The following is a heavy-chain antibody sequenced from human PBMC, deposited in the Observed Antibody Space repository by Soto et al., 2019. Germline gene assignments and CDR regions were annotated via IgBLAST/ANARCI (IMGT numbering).Heavy chain of an antibody. Sequence: SETLSLTCTVSGGSISSGAYYWGWIRQHPGKGLEWIGYISHRGTAYYTPSLKSRVSLSVDPSKSQFSLNVTSLTAADTAVYYCARVSATGTCWFDPWGQGTLVTVYS. J-gene: IGHJ5*02. V-gene: IGHV4-31*03. CDR1: GGSISSGAYY. D-gene: IGHD6-13*01. CDR3: ARVSATGTCWFDP. CDR2: ISHRGTA.